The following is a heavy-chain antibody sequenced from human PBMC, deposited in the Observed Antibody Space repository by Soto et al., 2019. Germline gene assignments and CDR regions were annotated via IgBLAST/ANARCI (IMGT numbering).Heavy chain of an antibody. CDR2: IYYSGST. CDR1: GGSISSSSYS. Sequence: QLQLQESGPGLVKPSETLSLTCTVSGGSISSSSYSWGWIRQPPGKGLEWIGSIYYSGSTYYNPSLKSRVTISVDTSKNQFSLKLSSVTAADTAVYYCARGGYSYEFYYYYYMDVWGKGTTVTVSS. V-gene: IGHV4-39*01. J-gene: IGHJ6*03. D-gene: IGHD5-18*01. CDR3: ARGGYSYEFYYYYYMDV.